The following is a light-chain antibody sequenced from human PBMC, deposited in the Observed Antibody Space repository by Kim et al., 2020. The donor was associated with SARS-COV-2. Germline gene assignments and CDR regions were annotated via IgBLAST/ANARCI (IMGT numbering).Light chain of an antibody. V-gene: IGKV3-15*01. CDR2: GAS. Sequence: VSPGERATLAGRASQSVSNNLAWYQQKPGQAPRLVIYGASSRATGVPARFSGSGSGTEFTLTISSLQSEDFALYFCQQYNNWPMTFGQGTRLEIK. CDR1: QSVSNN. CDR3: QQYNNWPMT. J-gene: IGKJ5*01.